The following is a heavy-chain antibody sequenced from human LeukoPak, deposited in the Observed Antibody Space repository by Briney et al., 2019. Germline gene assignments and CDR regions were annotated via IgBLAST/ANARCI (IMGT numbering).Heavy chain of an antibody. CDR1: GFTFGIYE. CDR2: ISSSGILI. J-gene: IGHJ4*02. D-gene: IGHD6-19*01. V-gene: IGHV3-48*03. CDR3: AKVSGSGWHFDH. Sequence: GGSLRLSCAASGFTFGIYEMNWVRQAPGKGLEWVSFISSSGILIYYADSVKGRFTISRDNGKNSLFLQMDSLRVEDTAVYYCAKVSGSGWHFDHWGQGTLVTVSS.